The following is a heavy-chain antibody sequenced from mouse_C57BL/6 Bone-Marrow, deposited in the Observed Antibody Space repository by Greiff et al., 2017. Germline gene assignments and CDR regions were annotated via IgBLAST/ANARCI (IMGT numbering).Heavy chain of an antibody. J-gene: IGHJ2*01. D-gene: IGHD2-10*01. CDR3: ARSLLLDY. CDR1: GYTFNSYW. V-gene: IGHV1-55*01. CDR2: IYPGGGST. Sequence: QVQLQQPGAELVKPGASVKMSCTASGYTFNSYWITWVKQRPEQGLEWIGTIYPGGGSTNYNANVKSKATLTVDTSSSTAYMQLSSLTSEDTAVYYCARSLLLDYWGQGTTLTVSS.